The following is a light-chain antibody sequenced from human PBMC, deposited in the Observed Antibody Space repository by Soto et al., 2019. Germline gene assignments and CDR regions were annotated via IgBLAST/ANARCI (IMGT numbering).Light chain of an antibody. CDR1: GSNIGAGYD. CDR3: CSYAGSSTFALYV. Sequence: VLTQPPSVSGAPGQRVTISCTGSGSNIGAGYDVHWYQQLPGTAPKLLIFANIIRPSGVPDRFSGSKSGTSASLAITGLRAEDEADYYCCSYAGSSTFALYVFGTGTKVTVL. V-gene: IGLV1-40*01. J-gene: IGLJ1*01. CDR2: ANI.